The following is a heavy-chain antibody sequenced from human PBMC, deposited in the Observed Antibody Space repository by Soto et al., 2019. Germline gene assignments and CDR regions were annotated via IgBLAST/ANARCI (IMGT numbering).Heavy chain of an antibody. D-gene: IGHD4-17*01. Sequence: QVQLVQSGAEVKKPGTSVKVSCKASGYTFTSNGISWVRQAPGQGLEWMGWISTYNGNTNYAQKLQGRVTMTRDKSTSIAYMELRDLRSDDTAVYYCAREGYGDYGYWAQGSLVTVSS. CDR2: ISTYNGNT. V-gene: IGHV1-18*01. J-gene: IGHJ4*02. CDR3: AREGYGDYGY. CDR1: GYTFTSNG.